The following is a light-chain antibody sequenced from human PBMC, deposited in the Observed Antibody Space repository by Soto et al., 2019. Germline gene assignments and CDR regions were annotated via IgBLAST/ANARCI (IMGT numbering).Light chain of an antibody. CDR3: KQSRSFPLT. CDR2: AAS. V-gene: IGKV1-12*01. Sequence: DIQMTQSPSSLSASVGDRVTITCRASQDLDRWLAWYQQKPGEAPKVLIYAASNLRSGVPSRFSGSGSGADFSLTISRLQPEDVATYYCKQSRSFPLTFGGGTKVEIK. CDR1: QDLDRW. J-gene: IGKJ4*01.